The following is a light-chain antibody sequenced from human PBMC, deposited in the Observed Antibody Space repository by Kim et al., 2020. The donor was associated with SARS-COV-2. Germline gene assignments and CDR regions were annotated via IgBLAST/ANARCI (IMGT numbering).Light chain of an antibody. CDR1: QSVSSY. CDR3: QQRSNWLT. J-gene: IGKJ4*01. Sequence: AVSPGERATLSCRASQSVSSYLAWYQQNPGQAPRLLIYDASNRATGIPARFSGSGSGTDFTLTISSLEPEDFAVYYCQQRSNWLTFGGGTKVEIK. CDR2: DAS. V-gene: IGKV3-11*01.